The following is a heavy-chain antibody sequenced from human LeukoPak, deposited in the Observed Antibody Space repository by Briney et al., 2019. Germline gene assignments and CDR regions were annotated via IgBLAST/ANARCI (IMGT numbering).Heavy chain of an antibody. Sequence: SETLSLTCAVYGGSFSGYYWSWIRQPPGKGLEWIGEINHSGSTNYNPSLKSRVTISVDTSKNQFSLKLSSVTAADTAVYYCARTMYYYDSSGYYYKPALDYWGQGTLVTVSS. CDR2: INHSGST. J-gene: IGHJ4*02. V-gene: IGHV4-34*01. CDR1: GGSFSGYY. D-gene: IGHD3-22*01. CDR3: ARTMYYYDSSGYYYKPALDY.